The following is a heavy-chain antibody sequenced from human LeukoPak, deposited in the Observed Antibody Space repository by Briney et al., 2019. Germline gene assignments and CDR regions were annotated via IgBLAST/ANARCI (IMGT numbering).Heavy chain of an antibody. Sequence: PGRSLRLSCAASGFTFSSYGMHWVRQAPGKGLEWVAVIWYDGSNKYYADSVKGRFTISRDNSKNTLYLQMNSLRAEDTAVYYCAKDRTGIVGATAFDYWGQGTLVTVSS. J-gene: IGHJ4*02. CDR3: AKDRTGIVGATAFDY. V-gene: IGHV3-33*06. CDR1: GFTFSSYG. CDR2: IWYDGSNK. D-gene: IGHD1-26*01.